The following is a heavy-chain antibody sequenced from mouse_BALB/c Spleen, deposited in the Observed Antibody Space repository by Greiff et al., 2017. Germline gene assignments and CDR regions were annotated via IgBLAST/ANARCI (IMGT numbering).Heavy chain of an antibody. CDR3: AREGIDYGSYYFDY. V-gene: IGHV5-6-3*01. CDR2: INSDGGST. D-gene: IGHD2-1*01. Sequence: EVHLVESGGGLVQPGGSLKLSCAASGFTFSSYGMSWVRQTPDKRLELVATINSDGGSTYYPDSVKGRFTISRDNAKNTLYLQMSSLKSEDTAMYYCAREGIDYGSYYFDYWGQGTTLTVSS. CDR1: GFTFSSYG. J-gene: IGHJ2*01.